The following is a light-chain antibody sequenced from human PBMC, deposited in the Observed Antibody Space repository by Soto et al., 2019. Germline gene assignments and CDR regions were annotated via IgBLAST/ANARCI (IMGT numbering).Light chain of an antibody. CDR1: QSVSSSY. Sequence: EIELTQSPCTLSSSAGERATLSCRASQSVSSSYLAWYQQKPGQAPRLLIYGASSRATGIPDRFSGSGYGTDFTLTISRLEPEDFAVYYCQQYGSSPLTFGGGTKVDIK. V-gene: IGKV3-20*01. CDR2: GAS. CDR3: QQYGSSPLT. J-gene: IGKJ4*01.